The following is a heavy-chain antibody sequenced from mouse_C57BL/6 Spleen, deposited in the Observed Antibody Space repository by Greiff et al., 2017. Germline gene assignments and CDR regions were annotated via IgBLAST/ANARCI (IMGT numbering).Heavy chain of an antibody. CDR1: GFTFSSYT. J-gene: IGHJ3*01. D-gene: IGHD2-3*01. CDR3: ARHGYDGYYSAWFAY. CDR2: ISGGGGNT. V-gene: IGHV5-9*01. Sequence: EVMLVESGGGLVKPGGSLKLSCAASGFTFSSYTMSWVRQTPEKRLEWVATISGGGGNTYYPDSVKGRFTISRDNAKNTLYLQMSSLRSEDTALYYCARHGYDGYYSAWFAYWGQGTLVTVSA.